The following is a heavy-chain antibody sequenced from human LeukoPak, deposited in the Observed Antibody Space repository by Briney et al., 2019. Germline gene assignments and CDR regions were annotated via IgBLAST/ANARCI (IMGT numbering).Heavy chain of an antibody. CDR1: GFTFSDYE. J-gene: IGHJ4*02. CDR3: ARGALHVFDY. V-gene: IGHV3-48*03. CDR2: ISTSGSTT. Sequence: GGSLRLSCAASGFTFSDYEINWVRQAPGKGLEWVSCISTSGSTTYYADSEKGRFTISSDNAKNSLFLQMNTLTAEDTAVYYCARGALHVFDYWGQGTPVTVSS. D-gene: IGHD3-10*02.